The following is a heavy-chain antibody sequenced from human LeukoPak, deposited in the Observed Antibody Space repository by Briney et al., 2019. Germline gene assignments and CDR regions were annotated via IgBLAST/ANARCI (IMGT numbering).Heavy chain of an antibody. CDR1: GFTVSSNY. D-gene: IGHD3-10*01. CDR2: IYSGGGT. V-gene: IGHV3-53*01. J-gene: IGHJ5*02. Sequence: GGSLRLSCAASGFTVSSNYMSWVRQAPGKGLEWVSVIYSGGGTYYADSVKGRFTISRDNSKNTLYLQMNSLRAEDTAVYYCARGGFGVLKTNNWFDPWGQGTLVTVSS. CDR3: ARGGFGVLKTNNWFDP.